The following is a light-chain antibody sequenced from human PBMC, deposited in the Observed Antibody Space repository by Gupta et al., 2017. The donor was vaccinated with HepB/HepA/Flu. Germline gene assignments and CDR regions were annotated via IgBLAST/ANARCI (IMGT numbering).Light chain of an antibody. V-gene: IGKV1-5*03. Sequence: IQMTQSPSTLSASIGDRVTITCRASQIITNWLAWYQQKPGKAPKLLIHKASTLESGVPSRFSGSGSGTEFTLTISSLQPDDFATYYCQQYDSYPAVTFGGGTKVEIK. CDR1: QIITNW. CDR3: QQYDSYPAVT. CDR2: KAS. J-gene: IGKJ4*01.